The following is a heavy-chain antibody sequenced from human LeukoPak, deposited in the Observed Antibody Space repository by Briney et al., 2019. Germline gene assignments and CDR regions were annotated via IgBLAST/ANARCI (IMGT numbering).Heavy chain of an antibody. D-gene: IGHD5-18*01. Sequence: PSETLSLTCTVSGGPISSHYWSWIRQPPGKGLEWIGYIYYSGSTNYNLSLKSRVTISVDTSKNQFSLKLSSVTAADTAVYYCARENVDTTTFDYWGQGTLVTVSS. CDR2: IYYSGST. V-gene: IGHV4-59*11. CDR1: GGPISSHY. J-gene: IGHJ4*02. CDR3: ARENVDTTTFDY.